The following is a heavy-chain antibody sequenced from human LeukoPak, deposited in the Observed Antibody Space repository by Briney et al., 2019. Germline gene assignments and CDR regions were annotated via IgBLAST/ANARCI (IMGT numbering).Heavy chain of an antibody. CDR3: ARGGGITIFGVVIELSYYFDY. J-gene: IGHJ4*02. V-gene: IGHV3-30*04. CDR1: GFTFSSYA. Sequence: GGSLRLSCAASGFTFSSYAMHWVRQAPGKGLEWVAVISYDGSNKYYADSVKGRFTISRDNSKNTLYLQMNSLRAEETAVYYCARGGGITIFGVVIELSYYFDYWGQGTLVTVSS. CDR2: ISYDGSNK. D-gene: IGHD3-3*01.